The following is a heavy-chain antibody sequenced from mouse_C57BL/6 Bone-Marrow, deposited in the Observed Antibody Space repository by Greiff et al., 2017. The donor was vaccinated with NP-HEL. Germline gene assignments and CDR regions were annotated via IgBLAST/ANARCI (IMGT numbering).Heavy chain of an antibody. V-gene: IGHV10-1*01. CDR2: IRSKSNNYAT. J-gene: IGHJ3*01. CDR1: GFSFNTYA. CDR3: VEDITTVPFAY. Sequence: EVQLVESGGGLVQPKGSLKLSCAASGFSFNTYAMNWVRQAPGKGLEWVARIRSKSNNYATYYADSVKDRFTISRDDSESMLYLQMNNLKTEDTAMYYCVEDITTVPFAYWGQGTLVTVSA. D-gene: IGHD1-1*01.